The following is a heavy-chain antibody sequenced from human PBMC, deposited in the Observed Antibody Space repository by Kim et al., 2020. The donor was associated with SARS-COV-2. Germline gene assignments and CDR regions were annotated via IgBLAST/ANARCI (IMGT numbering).Heavy chain of an antibody. CDR3: ARVSITMIVVVTYFDL. V-gene: IGHV4-31*03. Sequence: SETLSLTCTVSGGSISSGGYYWSWIRQHPGKGLEWIGYIYYSGSTYYNPSLKSRVTISVDTSKNQFSLKLSSVTAADTAVYYCARVSITMIVVVTYFDLWGRGTLVTVSS. CDR1: GGSISSGGYY. D-gene: IGHD3-22*01. CDR2: IYYSGST. J-gene: IGHJ2*01.